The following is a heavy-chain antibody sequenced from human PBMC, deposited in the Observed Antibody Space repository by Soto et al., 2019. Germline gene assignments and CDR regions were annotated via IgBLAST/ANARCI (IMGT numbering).Heavy chain of an antibody. CDR2: IYYSGST. V-gene: IGHV4-30-4*01. J-gene: IGHJ4*02. CDR1: GGSISSGDYY. D-gene: IGHD3-22*01. CDR3: ARGRPQFYYYDSSGYYLDY. Sequence: SETLSLTCTVSGGSISSGDYYWSWIRQPPGKGLEWIGYIYYSGSTYYSPSLKSRVTISVDTSKNQFYLKLSSVTAADTAVYYCARGRPQFYYYDSSGYYLDYWGQGTLVTVS.